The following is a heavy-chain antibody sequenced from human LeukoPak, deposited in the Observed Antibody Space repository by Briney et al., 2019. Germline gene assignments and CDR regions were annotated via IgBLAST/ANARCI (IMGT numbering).Heavy chain of an antibody. V-gene: IGHV3-73*01. CDR1: GFTFSSYA. CDR3: THSSGWTEV. J-gene: IGHJ1*01. D-gene: IGHD6-19*01. Sequence: PGGSLRLSCAASGFTFSSYAMSWVRQASGKGLEWVGRIRSKANSYATAYAASVKGRFTISRDDSKNTAYLQMNSLKTEDTAVYYCTHSSGWTEVWGQGTLVTVSS. CDR2: IRSKANSYAT.